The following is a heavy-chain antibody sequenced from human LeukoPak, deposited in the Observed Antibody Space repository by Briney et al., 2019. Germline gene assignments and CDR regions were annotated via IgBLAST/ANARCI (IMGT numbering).Heavy chain of an antibody. V-gene: IGHV4-59*01. CDR3: AREAKGFSSGWYGLIDY. J-gene: IGHJ4*02. CDR1: GGSISSYY. CDR2: IYYSGST. Sequence: SETLSLTCTVFGGSISSYYWSWIRQPPGKGLEWIGYIYYSGSTNYNPSLKSRVTISVDTSKNQFSLKLSSVTAADTAVYYCAREAKGFSSGWYGLIDYWGQGTLVTVSS. D-gene: IGHD6-19*01.